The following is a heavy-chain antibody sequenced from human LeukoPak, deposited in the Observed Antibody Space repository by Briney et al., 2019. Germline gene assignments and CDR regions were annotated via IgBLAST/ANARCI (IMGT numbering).Heavy chain of an antibody. CDR2: IYYSGST. CDR1: GGSISSGGYY. CDR3: AREKIAWGMTTSNFDY. J-gene: IGHJ4*02. Sequence: SETLSLTCTVSGGSISSGGYYWSWIRQHPGKGLEWIGYIYYSGSTYYNPSLKSRVTISVDMSKNQFSLKLSSVTAADTAVYYCAREKIAWGMTTSNFDYWGQGTLVTVSS. V-gene: IGHV4-31*03. D-gene: IGHD3-16*01.